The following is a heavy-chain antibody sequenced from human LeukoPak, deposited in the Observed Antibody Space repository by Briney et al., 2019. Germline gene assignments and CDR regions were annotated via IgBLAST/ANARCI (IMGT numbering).Heavy chain of an antibody. D-gene: IGHD3-16*01. CDR3: ARLGALHDAFDV. Sequence: PSETLSLTCTVSGDSIRSYYWSWIRQPPGKGLEWIGNIHYSGSTKYNSSLKSRVTISVDTSNNQFSLRVTPLTAADTAVYYCARLGALHDAFDVWGQGTLVTVSS. V-gene: IGHV4-59*12. CDR2: IHYSGST. CDR1: GDSIRSYY. J-gene: IGHJ3*01.